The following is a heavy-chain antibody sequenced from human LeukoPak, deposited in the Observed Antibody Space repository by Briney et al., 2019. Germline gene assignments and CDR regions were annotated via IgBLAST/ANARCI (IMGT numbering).Heavy chain of an antibody. Sequence: SETLSLTCTVSGGSISSSNFYWGWIRQPPGKGLEWIGSIYYSGSTYYNPSLKSRVTISVDTSKNQFSLKLSSVTAADTAVYYCARGQRSLVLLNWFDPWGQGTLVTVSS. D-gene: IGHD6-13*01. CDR1: GGSISSSNFY. CDR3: ARGQRSLVLLNWFDP. CDR2: IYYSGST. J-gene: IGHJ5*02. V-gene: IGHV4-39*07.